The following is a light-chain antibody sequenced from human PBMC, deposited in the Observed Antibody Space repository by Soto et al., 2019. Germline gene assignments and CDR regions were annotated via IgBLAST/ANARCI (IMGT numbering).Light chain of an antibody. CDR1: SSNIGAGYD. Sequence: QSVLTQPPSVSGAPGQGVTISCTGSSSNIGAGYDVHWYRQLPGTAPRLLIYRNTNRLSGVPDRFFGSKSGTSASLAITGLQAEDEADYYCHSYDSSMSGVVFGGGTKLTVL. V-gene: IGLV1-40*01. J-gene: IGLJ2*01. CDR3: HSYDSSMSGVV. CDR2: RNT.